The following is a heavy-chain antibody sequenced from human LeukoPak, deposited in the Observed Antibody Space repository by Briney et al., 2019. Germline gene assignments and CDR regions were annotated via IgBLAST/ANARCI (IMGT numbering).Heavy chain of an antibody. J-gene: IGHJ6*03. CDR2: IHASGNT. Sequence: SQTLSLTCTVSGGSISSYYWTWIRQPAGKGLEYLGRIHASGNTYYNPSLNSRVAISIDTSKNQFSLKVSSMAAADTAVYYCARDLGYGYYFYYYLDVWGKGTTVTVSS. CDR1: GGSISSYY. CDR3: ARDLGYGYYFYYYLDV. D-gene: IGHD5-18*01. V-gene: IGHV4-61*02.